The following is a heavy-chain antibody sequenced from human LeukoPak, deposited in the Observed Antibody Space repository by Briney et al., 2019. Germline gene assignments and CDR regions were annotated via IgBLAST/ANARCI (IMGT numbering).Heavy chain of an antibody. V-gene: IGHV4-39*06. D-gene: IGHD2-8*01. CDR2: IYYSGST. Sequence: PSETLSLTCTVSGGSISSSSYHWGWIRQPPGKGLEWIGSIYYSGSTYYNPSLKSRVTISVDTSKNQFPLKLSSVTAADTAVYYCARDDCTNGVCLFDYWGQGTLVTVSS. J-gene: IGHJ4*02. CDR1: GGSISSSSYH. CDR3: ARDDCTNGVCLFDY.